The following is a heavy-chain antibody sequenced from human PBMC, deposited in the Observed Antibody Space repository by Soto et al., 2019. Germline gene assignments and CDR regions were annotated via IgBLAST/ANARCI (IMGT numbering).Heavy chain of an antibody. CDR1: KFTFSTYA. Sequence: GGSLRLSCAASKFTFSTYAMTWVRQAPGKGLEWVSDISGSGDNTYYADSVKGRFTISRDNSKSTLYLQMNSLRAEDTAVYYCAKSHDTSAYYLSIDSWGQGTQVTVSS. CDR2: ISGSGDNT. V-gene: IGHV3-23*01. D-gene: IGHD3-22*01. CDR3: AKSHDTSAYYLSIDS. J-gene: IGHJ4*02.